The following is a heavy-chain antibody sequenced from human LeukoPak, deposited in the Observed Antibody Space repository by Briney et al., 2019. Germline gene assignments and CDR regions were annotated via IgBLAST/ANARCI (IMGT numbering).Heavy chain of an antibody. CDR3: ARDTGYNTFDY. CDR2: IKEDGSDK. D-gene: IGHD5-24*01. CDR1: GFTFSRYW. Sequence: PGGSLRLSCVASGFTFSRYWMSWVRQAPGKGLEWVANIKEDGSDKYYVDSVKGRFTNSRDNAKNSLFLQMNSLRAEDTAVYYCARDTGYNTFDYWGQGTLVTVSS. V-gene: IGHV3-7*05. J-gene: IGHJ4*02.